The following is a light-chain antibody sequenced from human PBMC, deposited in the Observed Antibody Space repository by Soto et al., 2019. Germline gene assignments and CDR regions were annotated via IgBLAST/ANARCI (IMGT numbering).Light chain of an antibody. J-gene: IGKJ5*01. CDR2: DAS. CDR3: QLGIT. V-gene: IGKV3-11*01. CDR1: QSVSSN. Sequence: EIVMTPSPATLSVSPGERATLSCRASQSVSSNLAWYQQKPGQAPRLLIYDASNRATGIPARFSGSGSGTDFTLTISSLEPEDFAVYYCQLGITFGQGTRLEIK.